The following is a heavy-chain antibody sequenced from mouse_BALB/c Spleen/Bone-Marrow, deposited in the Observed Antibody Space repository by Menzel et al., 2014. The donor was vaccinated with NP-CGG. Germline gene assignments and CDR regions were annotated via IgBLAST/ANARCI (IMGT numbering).Heavy chain of an antibody. CDR1: EFNIKHTS. Sequence: QMQQSEAGLVRPGPSVKCPFTASEFNIKHTSMHWVQQQPEQRLECIGRIDIANCNTKYDPKFQGKATITADTSSNTAYLQLSSLTSEDTAVYYCARVQLLRSRGLDYRGQGTTLTASS. CDR3: ARVQLLRSRGLDY. J-gene: IGHJ2*01. V-gene: IGHV14-3*02. CDR2: IDIANCNT. D-gene: IGHD1-1*01.